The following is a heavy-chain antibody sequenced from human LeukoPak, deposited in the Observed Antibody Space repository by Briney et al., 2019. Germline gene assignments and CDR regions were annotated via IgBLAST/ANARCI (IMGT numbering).Heavy chain of an antibody. CDR1: GFTFSDYY. Sequence: GGSLRLSCAASGFTFSDYYMSWIRQAPGKGLEWVSYISSSGSTIYYADSVKGRFTISRDNAKNSLYLQMNSLRAEDTAVYYCARVGYSSSWYLNYYYYMDVWGKGTTVTVSS. D-gene: IGHD6-13*01. J-gene: IGHJ6*03. V-gene: IGHV3-11*04. CDR3: ARVGYSSSWYLNYYYYMDV. CDR2: ISSSGSTI.